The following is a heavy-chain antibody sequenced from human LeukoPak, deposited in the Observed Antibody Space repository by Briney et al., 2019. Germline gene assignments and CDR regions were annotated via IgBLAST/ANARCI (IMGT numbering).Heavy chain of an antibody. Sequence: PGRSLRLSCAASGFTFSNYATHWVRQAPGKGLEWVAFISYDGSNKNYADSVKGRFTISRDNFKNTLYLQMNSLRTEDTAVYYCATSKGYSGYDIDYWGQGTLVTVSS. CDR2: ISYDGSNK. CDR3: ATSKGYSGYDIDY. J-gene: IGHJ4*02. CDR1: GFTFSNYA. D-gene: IGHD5-12*01. V-gene: IGHV3-30*04.